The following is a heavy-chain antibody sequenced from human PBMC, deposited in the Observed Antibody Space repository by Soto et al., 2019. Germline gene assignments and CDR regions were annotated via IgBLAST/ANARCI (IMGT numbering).Heavy chain of an antibody. J-gene: IGHJ6*02. CDR2: IYSGGST. V-gene: IGHV3-53*01. CDR3: ARVGWFGELFRYYYGMDV. Sequence: GGSLRLSCAASGFTVSSNYMSWVRQGPGKGLEWVSVIYSGGSTYYADSVKGRFTISRDNSKNTLYLQMNSLRAEDTAVYYCARVGWFGELFRYYYGMDVWGQGTTVTVSS. CDR1: GFTVSSNY. D-gene: IGHD3-10*01.